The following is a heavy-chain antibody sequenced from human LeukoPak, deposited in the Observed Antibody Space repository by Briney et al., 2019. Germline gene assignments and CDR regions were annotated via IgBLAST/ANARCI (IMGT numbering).Heavy chain of an antibody. Sequence: SETLSLTCTVSGDSICINYWSWIRQPAGKGLEWIGRIYPSGSNYNPSLKSRVTISVDKSNNQFSLKLISVTAADTAMHYCAKSSGSYRPWGQGTLVTVSS. V-gene: IGHV4-4*07. J-gene: IGHJ5*02. CDR3: AKSSGSYRP. CDR1: GDSICINY. D-gene: IGHD1-26*01. CDR2: IYPSGS.